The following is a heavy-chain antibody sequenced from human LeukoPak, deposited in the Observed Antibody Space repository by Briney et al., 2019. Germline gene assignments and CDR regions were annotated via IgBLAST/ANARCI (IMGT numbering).Heavy chain of an antibody. CDR3: AREHCSSTSCYGGFGY. V-gene: IGHV1-69*13. D-gene: IGHD2-2*01. CDR2: IIPIFGTA. Sequence: SVKVSFKASGGTFIIYAISWVRQAPGQGLEWMGGIIPIFGTANYAQKFQGRVTITADESTSTAYMELSSLRSEDTAVYYCAREHCSSTSCYGGFGYWGQGTLVTVSS. CDR1: GGTFIIYA. J-gene: IGHJ4*02.